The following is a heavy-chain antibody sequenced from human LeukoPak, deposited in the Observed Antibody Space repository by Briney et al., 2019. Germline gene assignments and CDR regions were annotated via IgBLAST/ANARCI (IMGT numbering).Heavy chain of an antibody. D-gene: IGHD6-19*01. V-gene: IGHV4-4*07. Sequence: PSQTLSLTCAVSGGSISIYYWNWIRQPAGEGLEWIGRIYTSGNTNYKSYLKSRVTMSVDTSKNQFSLKLRSVTAADTAVYYCARWDDSAWAFGNWGPGTLVTVSS. J-gene: IGHJ4*02. CDR1: GGSISIYY. CDR3: ARWDDSAWAFGN. CDR2: IYTSGNT.